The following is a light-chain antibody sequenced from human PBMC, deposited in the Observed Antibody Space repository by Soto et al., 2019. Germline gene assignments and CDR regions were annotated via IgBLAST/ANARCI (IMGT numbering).Light chain of an antibody. J-gene: IGLJ1*01. Sequence: QSVLTQPPSASGTPGQRVNISCSGSSSNIGSNYVYWYRQFPGTAPKLLIQRNNQRPSGVPARFSGSKSGTSASLAISGLRSEDEADYYCQSYDMSLNNHVFGTGTKATVL. V-gene: IGLV1-47*01. CDR1: SSNIGSNY. CDR3: QSYDMSLNNHV. CDR2: RNN.